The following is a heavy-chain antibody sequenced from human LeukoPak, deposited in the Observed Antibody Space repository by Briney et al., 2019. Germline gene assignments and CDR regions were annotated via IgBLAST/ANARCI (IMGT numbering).Heavy chain of an antibody. CDR1: GGSFSGYY. Sequence: SETLSLTCAVYGGSFSGYYWSWIRQPPGKGLEWIGEINHSGSTNYDPSLKSRVTISVDTSKNQFSLKLSSVTAADTAVYYCAREARGMIVVVPPRGVDVWGKGTTVTVSS. D-gene: IGHD3-22*01. CDR2: INHSGST. CDR3: AREARGMIVVVPPRGVDV. V-gene: IGHV4-34*01. J-gene: IGHJ6*04.